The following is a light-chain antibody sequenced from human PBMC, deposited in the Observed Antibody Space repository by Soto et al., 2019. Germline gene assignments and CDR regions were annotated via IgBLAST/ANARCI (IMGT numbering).Light chain of an antibody. Sequence: DIQMTQSPSTLSASVGDRVTITCRASQSISSWLAWYQQKPGKAPKLLIYDASSLESGVPSRFSGIGSGTEFTLTISSLQPDDFETYYCQQYNSYYTFGQATKLEIK. CDR3: QQYNSYYT. J-gene: IGKJ2*01. CDR1: QSISSW. CDR2: DAS. V-gene: IGKV1-5*01.